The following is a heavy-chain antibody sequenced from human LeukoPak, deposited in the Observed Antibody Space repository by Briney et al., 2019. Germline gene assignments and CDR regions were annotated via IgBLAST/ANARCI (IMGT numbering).Heavy chain of an antibody. CDR2: INPNSGGT. J-gene: IGHJ3*02. CDR1: GYSFPSYW. Sequence: GESLKISCKVSGYSFPSYWITWVRRAPGQGLEWMGRINPNSGGTNYAQKFQGRVTMTRDTSISTAYMELSRLRSDDTAVYYCARLVTTDDAFDIWGQGTMVTVSS. V-gene: IGHV1-2*06. D-gene: IGHD3-16*02. CDR3: ARLVTTDDAFDI.